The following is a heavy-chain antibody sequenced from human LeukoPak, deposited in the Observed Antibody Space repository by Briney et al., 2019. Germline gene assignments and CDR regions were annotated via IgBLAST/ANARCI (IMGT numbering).Heavy chain of an antibody. Sequence: SETLSLTCTVSGGSISSSNYYWGWIRQPPGKGLEWIGYIYYSGSTNYNPSLKSRVTISIDTSKNQFSLKLSSVTAADTAVYYCAQYGLEKSSSWGYFDYWGQGTLVTVSS. D-gene: IGHD6-13*01. V-gene: IGHV4-61*05. CDR2: IYYSGST. CDR3: AQYGLEKSSSWGYFDY. J-gene: IGHJ4*02. CDR1: GGSISSSNYY.